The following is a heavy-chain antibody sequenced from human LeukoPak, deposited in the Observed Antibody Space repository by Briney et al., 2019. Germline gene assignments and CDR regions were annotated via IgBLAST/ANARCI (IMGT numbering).Heavy chain of an antibody. CDR2: MNPNSGNT. CDR3: ARGPRVSSSSWYDPRNYYYYYYMDV. Sequence: ASVKVSCKASGYTFTGYYMHWVRQAPGQGLEWMGWMNPNSGNTGYAQKFQGRVTITRNTSISTAYMELSSLRSEDTAVYYCARGPRVSSSSWYDPRNYYYYYYMDVWGKGTTVTVSS. D-gene: IGHD6-13*01. J-gene: IGHJ6*03. CDR1: GYTFTGYY. V-gene: IGHV1-8*03.